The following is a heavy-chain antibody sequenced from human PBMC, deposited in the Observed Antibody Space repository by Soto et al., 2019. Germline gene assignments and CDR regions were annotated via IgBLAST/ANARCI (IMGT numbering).Heavy chain of an antibody. V-gene: IGHV4-59*01. CDR1: GGSISSYY. CDR3: ARDARCGNGGSCYVMDYWYFDL. D-gene: IGHD2-15*01. J-gene: IGHJ2*01. Sequence: SETLSLTCTVSGGSISSYYWSWIRQPPGKGLEWIGYIYYSGSTNYNPSLKSRVTISVDTSKNQFSLKLSSVTAADTAVYYCARDARCGNGGSCYVMDYWYFDLWGRGTLVTVSS. CDR2: IYYSGST.